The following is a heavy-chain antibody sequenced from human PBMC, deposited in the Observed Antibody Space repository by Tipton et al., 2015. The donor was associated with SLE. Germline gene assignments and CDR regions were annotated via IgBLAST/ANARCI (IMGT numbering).Heavy chain of an antibody. D-gene: IGHD2-15*01. V-gene: IGHV4-4*09. CDR2: IYTSGST. CDR1: GGSFSGYY. CDR3: ARIHCSGGSCYFDY. J-gene: IGHJ4*02. Sequence: TLSLTCAVYGGSFSGYYWSWIRQPAGKGLEWIGYIYTSGSTNYNPSLKSRVTISVDTSKNQFSLKLSSVTAADTAVYYCARIHCSGGSCYFDYWGQGTLVTVSS.